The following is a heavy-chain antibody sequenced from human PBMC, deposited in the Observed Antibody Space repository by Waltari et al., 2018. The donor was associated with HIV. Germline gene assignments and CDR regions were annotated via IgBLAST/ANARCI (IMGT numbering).Heavy chain of an antibody. J-gene: IGHJ6*02. CDR3: ARRGVLTYYYTMDV. D-gene: IGHD3-10*01. V-gene: IGHV3-33*08. CDR2: IWYDGSNK. Sequence: QVQLVESGGGVVQPGRSLRLSCAASGFPFRSYGTHWVRQAPGKGLEWVAVIWYDGSNKYYADAVKGRFSISRDNSKNTLYLQMNSLRAEDTAVYFCARRGVLTYYYTMDVWGQGTTVTVSS. CDR1: GFPFRSYG.